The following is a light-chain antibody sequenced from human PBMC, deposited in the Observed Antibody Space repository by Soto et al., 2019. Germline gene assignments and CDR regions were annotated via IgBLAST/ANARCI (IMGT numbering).Light chain of an antibody. CDR3: QQYGSSPLS. Sequence: DIVLPQCPGTLSLSPGEGATLSCRASQSVSSNYVSWFQQKPGQAPRLLIYGASNRAAGIPDRFSGSGSGTDFTPAISRLETEDFAVYDCQQYGSSPLSFGPGTKVDTK. V-gene: IGKV3-20*01. J-gene: IGKJ3*01. CDR1: QSVSSNY. CDR2: GAS.